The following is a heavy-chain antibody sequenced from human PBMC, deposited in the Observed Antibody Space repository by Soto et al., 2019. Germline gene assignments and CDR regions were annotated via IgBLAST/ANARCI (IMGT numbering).Heavy chain of an antibody. J-gene: IGHJ4*02. CDR1: GGSISSGGYY. Sequence: SETLSLTCTVSGGSISSGGYYWSWIRQHPGKGLEWIGYIYYSGTTYYNPSLKSRVTISVDTSKNQFSLKLSSVTAADTAVYYCARKGDGTLHDYWGQGTLVTSPQ. CDR2: IYYSGTT. V-gene: IGHV4-31*03. CDR3: ARKGDGTLHDY.